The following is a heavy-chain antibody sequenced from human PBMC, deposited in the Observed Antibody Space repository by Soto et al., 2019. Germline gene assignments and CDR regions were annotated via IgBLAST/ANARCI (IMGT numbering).Heavy chain of an antibody. V-gene: IGHV4-61*08. Sequence: SETLSLTCTVPGGSVNIGGYYWSWIRQPPGKGLEWIGFIHYSGSTNYNPSLKSRVTMSVDTSKNQFSLKLTSVNAADTAVYYCTRGGDAYKNGHWGQGTLVTVS. CDR2: IHYSGST. CDR1: GGSVNIGGYY. CDR3: TRGGDAYKNGH. J-gene: IGHJ4*02. D-gene: IGHD2-21*01.